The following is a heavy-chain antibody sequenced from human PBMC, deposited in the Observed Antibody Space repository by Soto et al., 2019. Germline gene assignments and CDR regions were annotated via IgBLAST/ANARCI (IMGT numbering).Heavy chain of an antibody. J-gene: IGHJ1*01. CDR2: ISDDNGNT. CDR3: ARDRRLVGAARPEYFQH. V-gene: IGHV1-18*01. CDR1: GYDFNNYG. D-gene: IGHD1-26*01. Sequence: QVQLVQSGAEVKKPGASVKVSCKASGYDFNNYGISWVRQAPGQGLEWMGWISDDNGNTNNAQKFQGRVTMTTDPYTRTVYMELTSLSSDDTAVYYCARDRRLVGAARPEYFQHWGQGTLVTVSS.